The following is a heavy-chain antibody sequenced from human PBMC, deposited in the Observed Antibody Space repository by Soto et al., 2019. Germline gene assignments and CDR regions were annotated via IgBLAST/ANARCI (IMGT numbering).Heavy chain of an antibody. CDR2: ISAYNGNT. J-gene: IGHJ6*03. Sequence: QVQLVQSGAEVKKPGASVKVSCKASGYTFTSYDISWVRQAPGQGLEWMGWISAYNGNTNYAQKLQGRVTMTTDTSTSSVYMELRSLRSYDTAVYYCARTSRDYYMDVWGKGTTVTVSS. CDR3: ARTSRDYYMDV. CDR1: GYTFTSYD. V-gene: IGHV1-18*01.